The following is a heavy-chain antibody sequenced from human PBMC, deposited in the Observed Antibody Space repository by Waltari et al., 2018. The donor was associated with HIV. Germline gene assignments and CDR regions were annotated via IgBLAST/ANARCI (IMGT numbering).Heavy chain of an antibody. CDR1: GGSFSAYY. Sequence: QVQLQQWGAGLLKPSETLSLTCAVSGGSFSAYYWSWIRQTPGKGLEWIGEINQSGNNPQSPSLKRRLNITVDPSKNQFSLKMTSMTAADTAVYYCARGSPTLQFYDDFSGYLDAFDVWGHGTMVTVSS. D-gene: IGHD3-22*01. V-gene: IGHV4-34*01. CDR3: ARGSPTLQFYDDFSGYLDAFDV. CDR2: INQSGNN. J-gene: IGHJ3*01.